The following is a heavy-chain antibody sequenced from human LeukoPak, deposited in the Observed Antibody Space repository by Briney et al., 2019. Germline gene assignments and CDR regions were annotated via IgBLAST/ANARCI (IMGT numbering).Heavy chain of an antibody. CDR1: GGSISSYY. V-gene: IGHV4-4*09. CDR3: AGVYYDFWSGYYSDY. CDR2: IYTSGST. D-gene: IGHD3-3*01. Sequence: SETLSLTCTASGGSISSYYWSWIRQPPGKGLEWIGYIYTSGSTNYNPSLKSRVTISVDTSKNQFSLKLSSVTAADTAVYYCAGVYYDFWSGYYSDYWGQGTLVTVSS. J-gene: IGHJ4*02.